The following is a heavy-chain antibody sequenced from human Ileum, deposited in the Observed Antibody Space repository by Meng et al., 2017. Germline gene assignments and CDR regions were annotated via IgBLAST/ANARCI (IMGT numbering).Heavy chain of an antibody. CDR1: GVSISGNY. V-gene: IGHV4-4*07. CDR3: ALSVGGRPTKEFAS. CDR2: MYNSGTT. Sequence: SETLSLTCTVSGVSISGNYWSWIRQPAGKGLEWIGRMYNSGTTDYNPSLKSRVTISGDTSKNQLSLRLTSVTAADTAVYYCALSVGGRPTKEFASWGQGKLV. J-gene: IGHJ5*02. D-gene: IGHD3-16*01.